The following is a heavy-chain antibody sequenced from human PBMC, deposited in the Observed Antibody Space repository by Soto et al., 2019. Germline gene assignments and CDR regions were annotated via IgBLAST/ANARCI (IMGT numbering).Heavy chain of an antibody. CDR3: ATDIGGYPRNYFGS. CDR1: GLTFRNYG. V-gene: IGHV3-33*01. J-gene: IGHJ4*02. D-gene: IGHD5-12*01. Sequence: QVKLVEAGGGVVQPERSLRLSCAASGLTFRNYGMHWVRQAPGKGLEWVAVIWYDGSNKYYADSVKGRFTISRDNSKKTLFLQMNSLRAEDTAVYYCATDIGGYPRNYFGSWGQGTLVTVSS. CDR2: IWYDGSNK.